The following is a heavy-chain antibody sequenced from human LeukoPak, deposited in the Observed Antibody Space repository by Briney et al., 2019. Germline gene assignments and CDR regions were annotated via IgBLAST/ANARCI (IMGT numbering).Heavy chain of an antibody. CDR1: GGSISSYY. V-gene: IGHV4-59*01. CDR2: IYYSGST. J-gene: IGHJ3*02. Sequence: PSETLSLTCTVSGGSISSYYWSWIRQPPGKGLEWIGYIYYSGSTNYNPSLKSRVTISVDTSKNQFSLKLSSVTAADTAVYYCARIDAPYCSSTSCHLFGIWGQGTMVTVSS. D-gene: IGHD2-2*01. CDR3: ARIDAPYCSSTSCHLFGI.